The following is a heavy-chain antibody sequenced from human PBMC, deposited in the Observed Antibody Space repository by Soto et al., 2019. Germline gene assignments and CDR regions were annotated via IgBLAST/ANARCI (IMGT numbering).Heavy chain of an antibody. V-gene: IGHV1-46*03. CDR3: ARAGYCRGGSCYPFFDY. J-gene: IGHJ4*02. CDR2: VNPSGGGT. D-gene: IGHD2-15*01. Sequence: QVQLVQSGAEVKKPGASVKVSCKASGYTFTSYYMHWGRQAPGQGLEWVGIVNPSGGGTSYAQKFQGRATMTRDTSTSTVYMALSSLRSEDTAVYYCARAGYCRGGSCYPFFDYWGQGTLVTVSS. CDR1: GYTFTSYY.